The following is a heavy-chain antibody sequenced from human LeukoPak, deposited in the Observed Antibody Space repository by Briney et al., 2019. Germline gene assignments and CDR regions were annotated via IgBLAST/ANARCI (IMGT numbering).Heavy chain of an antibody. V-gene: IGHV4-4*07. D-gene: IGHD6-13*01. CDR1: GGSISSYY. Sequence: SETLSLTCTVSGGSISSYYWSWIRQPAGKGLEWIGRIYTSGSTNYNPSLTSRVTISVDTSKNQFSLKLSSVTAADTAVYYCARDRVAADDAFDIWGQGTMVTVSS. J-gene: IGHJ3*02. CDR2: IYTSGST. CDR3: ARDRVAADDAFDI.